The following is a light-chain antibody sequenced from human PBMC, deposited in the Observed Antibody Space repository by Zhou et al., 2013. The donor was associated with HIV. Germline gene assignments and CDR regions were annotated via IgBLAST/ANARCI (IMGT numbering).Light chain of an antibody. Sequence: DIQMTQSPSSVSASVGDRVTITCRASHDIASWLAWYQQKPGKAPNLLIYAASSLQSGVPSRFSGSGSGTHFTLTISSLQPEDFATYYCQQSYSSLYTFGQGTKVEIK. CDR1: HDIASW. J-gene: IGKJ2*01. CDR2: AAS. CDR3: QQSYSSLYT. V-gene: IGKV1-12*01.